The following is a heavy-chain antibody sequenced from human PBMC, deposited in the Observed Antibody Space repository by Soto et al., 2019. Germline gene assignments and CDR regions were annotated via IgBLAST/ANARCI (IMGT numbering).Heavy chain of an antibody. CDR3: ARLVVVPAAPYYYYYGMDV. D-gene: IGHD2-2*01. CDR1: GGSISSYY. J-gene: IGHJ6*02. Sequence: SETLSLTCTVSGGSISSYYWSWIRQPPGKGLEWIGYIYYSGSTNYNPSLKSRVTISVDTSKNQFSLKLSSVTAADTAVYYCARLVVVPAAPYYYYYGMDVWGQGTTVTVSS. V-gene: IGHV4-59*08. CDR2: IYYSGST.